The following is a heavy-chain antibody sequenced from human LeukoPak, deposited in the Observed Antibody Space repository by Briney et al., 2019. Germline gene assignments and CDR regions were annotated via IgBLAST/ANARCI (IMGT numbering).Heavy chain of an antibody. Sequence: PSETLSLTCTVSGGSITSYYWTWIRQPAGRRLEWIGRIYVPETTNYNPSLKSRVTMSVDTSKSQFSLKLTSVTAADTAVYYCAKSPPNSNYLDYCGQGILVTVSS. CDR1: GGSITSYY. V-gene: IGHV4-4*07. D-gene: IGHD2/OR15-2a*01. CDR2: IYVPETT. CDR3: AKSPPNSNYLDY. J-gene: IGHJ4*02.